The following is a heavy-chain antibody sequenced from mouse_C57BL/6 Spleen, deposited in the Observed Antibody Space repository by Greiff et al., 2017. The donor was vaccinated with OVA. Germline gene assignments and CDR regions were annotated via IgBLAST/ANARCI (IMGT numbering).Heavy chain of an antibody. CDR2: ILPGSGST. D-gene: IGHD1-1*01. Sequence: QVQLQQSGAELMKPGASVKLPCKDTGYTFTGYWIEWVKQRPGHGLEWIGEILPGSGSTNYNEKFKGKATFTADTSSNTAYMQLSSLTTEDSAIYYCARFGYYGSSPYYYAMDYWGQGISVTVSS. V-gene: IGHV1-9*01. CDR3: ARFGYYGSSPYYYAMDY. CDR1: GYTFTGYW. J-gene: IGHJ4*01.